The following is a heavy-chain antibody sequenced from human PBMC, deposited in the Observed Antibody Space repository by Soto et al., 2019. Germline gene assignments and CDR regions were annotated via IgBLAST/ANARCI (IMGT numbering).Heavy chain of an antibody. CDR1: GFTFNSYW. D-gene: IGHD1-26*01. CDR2: IKQDGSEK. Sequence: EVQVVESGGGLVQPGGSLRLSCAASGFTFNSYWMTWVRQAPGKGLEWVANIKQDGSEKYYVDSVKGRFTISRDNAKNSLYLQMNSLRAEDTAVYYCARGWGLDPWGQGTLVTVSS. V-gene: IGHV3-7*04. CDR3: ARGWGLDP. J-gene: IGHJ5*02.